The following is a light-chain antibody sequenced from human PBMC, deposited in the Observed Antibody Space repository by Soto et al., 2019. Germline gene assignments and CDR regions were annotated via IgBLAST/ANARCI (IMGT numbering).Light chain of an antibody. J-gene: IGLJ1*01. CDR1: SSDVGGYNY. CDR2: DVS. CDR3: SSYTSSSSGV. V-gene: IGLV2-14*01. Sequence: QSALTQPASVSGSPGQSITISCTGTSSDVGGYNYVSWYQQHPGKAPKLMIYDVSNRPSGVSNRFSGSKSGNTASLTISGLQADDEADYYCSSYTSSSSGVFGTGTKLTVL.